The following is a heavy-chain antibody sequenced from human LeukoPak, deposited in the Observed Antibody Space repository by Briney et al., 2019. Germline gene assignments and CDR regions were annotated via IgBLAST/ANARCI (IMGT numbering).Heavy chain of an antibody. CDR1: GYTFNAYY. V-gene: IGHV1-46*02. J-gene: IGHJ4*02. CDR2: INPSGGST. D-gene: IGHD2-8*01. Sequence: ASVKVSCKTSGYTFNAYYMHWVRQAPGQGLEWMGIINPSGGSTSYAQKFQGRVTMTRDTSTSTVYMELSSLRSEDTAVYYCARGMTRRGIFDYWGQGTLVTVSS. CDR3: ARGMTRRGIFDY.